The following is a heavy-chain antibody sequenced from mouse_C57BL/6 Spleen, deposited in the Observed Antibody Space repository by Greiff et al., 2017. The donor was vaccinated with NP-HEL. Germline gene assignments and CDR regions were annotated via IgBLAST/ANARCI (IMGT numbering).Heavy chain of an antibody. J-gene: IGHJ1*03. D-gene: IGHD1-1*01. CDR2: IDPSDSET. CDR1: GYTFTSYW. Sequence: QVQLQQPGAELVRPGSSVKLSCKASGYTFTSYWMHWVKQRPIQGLEWIGNIDPSDSETTYNQKFKDKATLTVDKSSSTAYMQLSSLTSEDSAVYYCARDYGSSYWYFDVWGTGTTVTVSS. V-gene: IGHV1-52*01. CDR3: ARDYGSSYWYFDV.